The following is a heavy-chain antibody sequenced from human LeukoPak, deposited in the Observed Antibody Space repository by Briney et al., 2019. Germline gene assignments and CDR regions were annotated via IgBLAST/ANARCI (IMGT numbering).Heavy chain of an antibody. CDR3: ARESAVTLPDYYYYYGMDV. Sequence: GASVKVSCKASGYTFTSYAMNWVRQAPGQGLEWMGRINTNTGNPTYAQGFTGRFVFSLDTSVSTAYLQISSLKAEDTAVYYCARESAVTLPDYYYYYGMDVWGQGTTVTVSS. CDR2: INTNTGNP. D-gene: IGHD5-18*01. J-gene: IGHJ6*02. CDR1: GYTFTSYA. V-gene: IGHV7-4-1*02.